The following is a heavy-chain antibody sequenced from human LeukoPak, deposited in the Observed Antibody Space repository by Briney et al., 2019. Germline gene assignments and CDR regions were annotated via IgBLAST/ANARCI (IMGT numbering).Heavy chain of an antibody. CDR3: ASSYYDVLTGYWGYFDY. V-gene: IGHV4-39*01. CDR2: MYYTGST. CDR1: GGSISSSSYF. Sequence: SETLSLTCIVSGGSISSSSYFWGWIRQPPGKGLEWIGSMYYTGSTYHNPSLKSRVTISADTSSNQFSLKLRSVTAADTAVYYCASSYYDVLTGYWGYFDYWGQGTLVTVSS. D-gene: IGHD3-9*01. J-gene: IGHJ4*02.